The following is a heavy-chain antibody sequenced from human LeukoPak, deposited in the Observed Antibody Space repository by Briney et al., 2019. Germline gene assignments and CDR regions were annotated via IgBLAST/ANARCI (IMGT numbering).Heavy chain of an antibody. CDR3: ARVTGGANFDH. J-gene: IGHJ4*02. V-gene: IGHV1-58*01. Sequence: ASVKVSCKASGFTFTSSAVQWVRQARGQRLEWIGWIVVGSGNTNYAQKFQDRVTMTRDTSTGTVYMELSSLRSEDTAVYFCARVTGGANFDHWGQGTLVTVSS. D-gene: IGHD1-14*01. CDR2: IVVGSGNT. CDR1: GFTFTSSA.